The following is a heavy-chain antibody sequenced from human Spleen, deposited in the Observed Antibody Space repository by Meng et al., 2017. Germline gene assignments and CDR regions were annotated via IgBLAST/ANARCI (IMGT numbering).Heavy chain of an antibody. V-gene: IGHV3-9*01. Sequence: GGSLRLSCAASGFTFDDYAMHWVRQAPGKGLEWVSGISWNSGSIGYADSVKGRFTISRDNAKNSLYLQMNSLRAEDTALYYCAKDSGRDDGSGWPIDYWGQGTLVTVSS. CDR1: GFTFDDYA. D-gene: IGHD6-19*01. CDR2: ISWNSGSI. CDR3: AKDSGRDDGSGWPIDY. J-gene: IGHJ4*02.